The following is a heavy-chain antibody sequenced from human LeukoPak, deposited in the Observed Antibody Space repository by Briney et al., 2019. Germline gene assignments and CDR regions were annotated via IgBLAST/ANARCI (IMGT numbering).Heavy chain of an antibody. CDR3: ARVGWNYYWFDP. V-gene: IGHV1-69*13. Sequence: ASVKVSCKASGGTFSSYAISWVRQAPGQGLEWMGGIIPIFGTANYAQKFQGRVTITADESTSTAYMELSSLRSEDTAVYYCARVGWNYYWFDPWGQGTLVTVSS. CDR2: IIPIFGTA. D-gene: IGHD1-7*01. CDR1: GGTFSSYA. J-gene: IGHJ5*02.